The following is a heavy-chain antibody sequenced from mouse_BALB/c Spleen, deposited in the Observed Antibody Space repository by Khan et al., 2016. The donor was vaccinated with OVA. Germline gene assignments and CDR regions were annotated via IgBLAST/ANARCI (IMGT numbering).Heavy chain of an antibody. Sequence: VRLQESGPGLVAPSQSLSITCTVSGFSLTNYGVNWVRQPPGKGLEWLGVMWGDGSTNFHSALKSRLIISKDNSQSQVFLELNSLQTDDTGTYYCAKFTPDYYSMDYWGQGTPVTVSS. J-gene: IGHJ4*01. D-gene: IGHD1-1*01. CDR1: GFSLTNYG. CDR3: AKFTPDYYSMDY. CDR2: MWGDGST. V-gene: IGHV2-3*01.